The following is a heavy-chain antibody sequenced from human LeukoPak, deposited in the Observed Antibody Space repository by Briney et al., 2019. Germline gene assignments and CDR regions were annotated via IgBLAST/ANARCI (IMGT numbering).Heavy chain of an antibody. CDR1: GDSVSSHSVA. D-gene: IGHD3-10*01. CDR2: TYYRSKWFY. V-gene: IGHV6-1*01. Sequence: SQTLSLTCAISGDSVSSHSVAWNWIRQSPSRGLEWLGRTYYRSKWFYDYAVSVKSRITINPDTSKNQFSLQLNSVTPEDTAVYYCARDGAYYYGSGSYYYDWFDPWGQGTLVTVSS. CDR3: ARDGAYYYGSGSYYYDWFDP. J-gene: IGHJ5*02.